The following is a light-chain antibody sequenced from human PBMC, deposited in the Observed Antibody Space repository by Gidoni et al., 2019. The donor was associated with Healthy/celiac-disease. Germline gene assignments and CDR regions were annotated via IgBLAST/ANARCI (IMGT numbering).Light chain of an antibody. J-gene: IGLJ1*01. Sequence: QSVLTQPPSASGTHGQRVTISCSGSSSNIGSNTVNWYQQLPGTAPKLLIYINTPRPSGVPDRFSGSKSGTSASLAISWLQSADEADYYCAAGDDSLNGYVFGTGTKVTVL. CDR3: AAGDDSLNGYV. V-gene: IGLV1-44*01. CDR2: INT. CDR1: SSNIGSNT.